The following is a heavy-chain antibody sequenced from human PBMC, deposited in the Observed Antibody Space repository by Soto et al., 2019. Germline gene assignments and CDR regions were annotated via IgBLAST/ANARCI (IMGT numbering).Heavy chain of an antibody. CDR3: ARGHGRFAH. CDR2: INHSGFT. Sequence: QLQLHQSGAGLLKPSETLSLTCDVSGGSFTGYYWSWIRQPPGKGLEWIGEINHSGFTNYNPSLTGRVTISLDTSMSQFSLKLKSLTAADTAFYFCARGHGRFAHWGQGTLVTVSS. J-gene: IGHJ4*02. CDR1: GGSFTGYY. V-gene: IGHV4-34*01.